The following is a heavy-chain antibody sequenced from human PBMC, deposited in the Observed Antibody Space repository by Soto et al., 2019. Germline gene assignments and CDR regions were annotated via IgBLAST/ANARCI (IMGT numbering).Heavy chain of an antibody. V-gene: IGHV1-2*02. D-gene: IGHD3-3*01. J-gene: IGHJ3*02. CDR1: GYPVTAYY. CDR3: ARGGGVGVAGSAAFDM. CDR2: INPATGAA. Sequence: QLHLVQSGAVVKKPGASVTVSCSASGYPVTAYYMHWVRQAPGRGLEWMGGINPATGAAKYTQTFQGRVTMTRDTSTSTVFMELNGLTSEDTAVFYCARGGGVGVAGSAAFDMWCQGTLVTVSS.